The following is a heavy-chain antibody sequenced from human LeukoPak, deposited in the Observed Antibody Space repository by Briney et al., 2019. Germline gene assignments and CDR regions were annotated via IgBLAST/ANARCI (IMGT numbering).Heavy chain of an antibody. Sequence: SQTLSLTCTVSGDSISNGGYYWSWIRLHPGKGLEWVGYIYDSGTTYYSPALQSRVPISVDTSDNKFSLKLKSLTAADTAVYYCARGGDRRGFDYWGQGTLVTVSS. V-gene: IGHV4-31*03. CDR2: IYDSGTT. D-gene: IGHD1-14*01. CDR1: GDSISNGGYY. CDR3: ARGGDRRGFDY. J-gene: IGHJ4*02.